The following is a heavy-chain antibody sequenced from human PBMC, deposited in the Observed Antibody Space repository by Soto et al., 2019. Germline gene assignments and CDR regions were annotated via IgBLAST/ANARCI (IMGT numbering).Heavy chain of an antibody. CDR1: GFIFSSAW. J-gene: IGHJ4*02. CDR2: IKSKNDGGAA. V-gene: IGHV3-15*01. CDR3: VEGWNDF. Sequence: EVQVVESGGDLVEPGGSLRLSCVTSGFIFSSAWMSWVRQGPGKGLEWVARIKSKNDGGAADYAAPVNGRFSISRDDSKSTVYLQMNSLRAEDTALYYCVEGWNDFWGQGTLLTVSS. D-gene: IGHD1-1*01.